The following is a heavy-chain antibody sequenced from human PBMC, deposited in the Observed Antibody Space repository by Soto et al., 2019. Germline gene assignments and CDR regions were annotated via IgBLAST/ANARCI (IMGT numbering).Heavy chain of an antibody. Sequence: QVQLVQSGAEVKEPGSSVKVSCKASGRTFSSYAISWVRQAPGQGLEWMGGIIPMFGTANYAQKFQGRVTITADKYTSTGYMELSSLTSEDRAVYFCARARGDYGYYYGIDVWGQGGTVTVSS. CDR3: ARARGDYGYYYGIDV. CDR2: IIPMFGTA. D-gene: IGHD4-17*01. V-gene: IGHV1-69*06. CDR1: GRTFSSYA. J-gene: IGHJ6*02.